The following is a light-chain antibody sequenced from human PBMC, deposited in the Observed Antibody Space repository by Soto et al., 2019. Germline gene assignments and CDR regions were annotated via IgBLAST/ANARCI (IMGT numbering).Light chain of an antibody. CDR3: QQRSNWPLT. CDR2: DAS. J-gene: IGKJ4*02. Sequence: EIVLTQSPATLSLSPGERATLSCRASQSVSSYLAWYQQKPGQAPRLLIYDASNKATGIPARFSGSWSGTHFTLTSSSLENDDFAVYYGQQRSNWPLTFGVGTKVEIK. V-gene: IGKV3-11*01. CDR1: QSVSSY.